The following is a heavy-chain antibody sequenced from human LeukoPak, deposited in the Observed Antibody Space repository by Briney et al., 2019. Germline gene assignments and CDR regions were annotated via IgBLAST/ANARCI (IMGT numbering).Heavy chain of an antibody. CDR2: INPDGTTT. CDR3: AKSYPGYFDY. CDR1: GFTFSSHW. V-gene: IGHV3-74*01. J-gene: IGHJ4*02. Sequence: GGSLRLSCAASGFTFSSHWIHWIRQAPGKGLVCVSRINPDGTTTTYADSVKGRFTISRDNAQNTLFLQMNSLRAEDTAVYYCAKSYPGYFDYWGQGALVTVSS.